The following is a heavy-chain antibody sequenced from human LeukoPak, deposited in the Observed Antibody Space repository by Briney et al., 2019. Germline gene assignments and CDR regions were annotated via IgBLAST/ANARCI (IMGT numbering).Heavy chain of an antibody. J-gene: IGHJ4*02. D-gene: IGHD3-3*01. CDR2: IYYSGST. V-gene: IGHV4-59*08. Sequence: PSETLSLTCTVSGGSISSYYWSWIRQPPGKGLEWIGYIYYSGSTNYNPPLKSRVTISVDTSMNQFSLKLSSVAAADTAVYYCARQGSGYYLVDYWGQGTLVTVSS. CDR3: ARQGSGYYLVDY. CDR1: GGSISSYY.